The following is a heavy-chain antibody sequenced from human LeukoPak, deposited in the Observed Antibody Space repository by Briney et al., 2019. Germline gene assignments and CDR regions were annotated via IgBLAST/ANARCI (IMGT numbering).Heavy chain of an antibody. CDR3: AIRDPGGNSSAILDY. CDR1: GFTFSSYA. V-gene: IGHV3-30-3*01. J-gene: IGHJ4*02. CDR2: ISYDGGNK. Sequence: GGSLRLSCAASGFTFSSYAMHWVRQAPGKGLEWVAVISYDGGNKYYADSVEGRFTISRDNSKNTLYLQMNSLRAEDTAVYYCAIRDPGGNSSAILDYWGQGTLVTVSS. D-gene: IGHD4-23*01.